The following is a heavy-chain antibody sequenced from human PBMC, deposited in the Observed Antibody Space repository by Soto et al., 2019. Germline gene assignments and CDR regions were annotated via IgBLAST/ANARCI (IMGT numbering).Heavy chain of an antibody. V-gene: IGHV4-59*08. CDR1: GGSISSYY. J-gene: IGHJ3*02. CDR2: IYYSGST. D-gene: IGHD6-13*01. CDR3: ARLVAAAGPDAFDI. Sequence: PSETLSLTCTVSGGSISSYYWSWIRQTPGKRLKWIGYIYYSGSTNYNPSLKSRVTISVDTSKNQFSLKLSSVTAADTFVYYCARLVAAAGPDAFDIWGKGTTVT.